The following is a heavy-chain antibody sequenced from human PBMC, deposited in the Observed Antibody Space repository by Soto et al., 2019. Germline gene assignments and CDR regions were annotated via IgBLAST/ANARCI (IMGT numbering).Heavy chain of an antibody. J-gene: IGHJ4*02. CDR3: AAGPDYYDSLLDY. CDR2: IYYSGST. V-gene: IGHV4-31*03. D-gene: IGHD3-22*01. CDR1: GGSISSGGYY. Sequence: SETLSLTCTVSGGSISSGGYYWSWIRQHPGKGLEWIGYIYYSGSTYYNPSLKSRVTISVDTSKNQFSLKLSSVTAADTAVYYCAAGPDYYDSLLDYWDQGTLVTVSS.